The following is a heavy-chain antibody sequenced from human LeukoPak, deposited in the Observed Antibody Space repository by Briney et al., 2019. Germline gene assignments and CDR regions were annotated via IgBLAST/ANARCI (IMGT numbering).Heavy chain of an antibody. CDR3: ATSAGDYRAGHYYYMDV. CDR2: INPNTAGT. V-gene: IGHV1-2*02. D-gene: IGHD4-11*01. J-gene: IGHJ6*03. Sequence: ASVKVSCKASGYTFTGYYFHWVRQAPGQGLEWMGWINPNTAGTNYAQKFLGGVTLTWDTSISTAYMELNRLTSDDTAVYYCATSAGDYRAGHYYYMDVWGKGTSVTVSS. CDR1: GYTFTGYY.